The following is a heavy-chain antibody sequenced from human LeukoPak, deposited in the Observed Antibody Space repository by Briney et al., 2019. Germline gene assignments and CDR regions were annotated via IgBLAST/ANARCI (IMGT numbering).Heavy chain of an antibody. CDR3: VKGFFRPTYYFEN. J-gene: IGHJ4*02. CDR1: GFTFSSYA. CDR2: ISGSGDGT. D-gene: IGHD3-10*01. Sequence: SGGSLSLSCAASGFTFSSYAVMWVRQAPGKGLEWGSSISGSGDGTYYADTVWGRFTISRDNSTITLYLQINSLRAEDTALYFCVKGFFRPTYYFENWGQGTLVTVSS. V-gene: IGHV3-23*01.